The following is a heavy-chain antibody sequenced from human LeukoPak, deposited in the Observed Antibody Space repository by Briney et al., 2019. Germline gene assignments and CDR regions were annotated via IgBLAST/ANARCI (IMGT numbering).Heavy chain of an antibody. D-gene: IGHD5-18*01. CDR3: ARLVGNSYGFY. CDR2: IYLGDSDT. J-gene: IGHJ4*02. CDR1: GSPFTSYW. Sequence: GGPLQISCQGSGSPFTSYWIGGARQLPGKGLERMGIIYLGDSDTRYSPSFQAQVTISADKTISTAYLQWSSLKASDTAMYYCARLVGNSYGFYWGQGTLVTVSS. V-gene: IGHV5-51*01.